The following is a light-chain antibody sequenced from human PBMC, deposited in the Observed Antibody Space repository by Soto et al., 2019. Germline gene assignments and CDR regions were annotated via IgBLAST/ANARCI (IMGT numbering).Light chain of an antibody. J-gene: IGLJ2*01. CDR3: SSYTSSSTLVV. V-gene: IGLV2-14*01. CDR1: SSDVGDYNY. Sequence: QSVLTQPASVSGSPGQSITISCTGTSSDVGDYNYVSWYQQDPGKAPELMIYDVSNRPSGVSNRFSGSKSGNTASLTISGLQAEDEADYYCSSYTSSSTLVVFGGGTKLTVL. CDR2: DVS.